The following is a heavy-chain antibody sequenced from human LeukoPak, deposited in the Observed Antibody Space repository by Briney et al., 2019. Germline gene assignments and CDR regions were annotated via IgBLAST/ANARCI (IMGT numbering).Heavy chain of an antibody. CDR3: ARRVLEGELSLDY. CDR2: IIPIFGTA. V-gene: IGHV1-69*01. CDR1: GGTFSSYA. J-gene: IGHJ4*02. Sequence: SVKVSCKPSGGTFSSYAISWVRQAPGQGLEWMGGIIPIFGTANYAQKFQGRVTITADESTSTAYMELSSLRSEDTAVYYGARRVLEGELSLDYWGQGTLVTVSS. D-gene: IGHD3-16*02.